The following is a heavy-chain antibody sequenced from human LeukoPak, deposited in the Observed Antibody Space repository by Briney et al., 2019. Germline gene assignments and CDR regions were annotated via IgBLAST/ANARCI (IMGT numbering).Heavy chain of an antibody. CDR3: ARVPNSGSYYGAFDY. Sequence: SETLSLTCAVYGGSFSGYYWSWIRQPPGKGLEWIGEINHSGSTNYNPSLKSRVTISVDTSKNQFSLQLSSVTAADTAIYYCARVPNSGSYYGAFDYWGQGTLVTVSS. CDR2: INHSGST. D-gene: IGHD1-26*01. CDR1: GGSFSGYY. V-gene: IGHV4-34*01. J-gene: IGHJ4*02.